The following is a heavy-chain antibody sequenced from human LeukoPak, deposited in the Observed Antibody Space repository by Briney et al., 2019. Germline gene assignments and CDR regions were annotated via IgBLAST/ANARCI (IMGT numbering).Heavy chain of an antibody. CDR2: IYYSGSA. CDR1: GGSISSYY. D-gene: IGHD6-13*01. V-gene: IGHV4-59*01. J-gene: IGHJ4*02. CDR3: ARVTGYMVEDYFDY. Sequence: SETLSLTCTVSGGSISSYYWSRIRQPPGKGLEWIGYIYYSGSANYHPSLKSRVTISVDTSKNRFSLRLSSVTAADTAVYYCARVTGYMVEDYFDYWGQGTLVTVSS.